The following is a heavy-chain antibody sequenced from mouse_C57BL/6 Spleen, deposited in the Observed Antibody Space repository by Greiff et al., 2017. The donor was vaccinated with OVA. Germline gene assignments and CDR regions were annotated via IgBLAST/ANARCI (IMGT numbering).Heavy chain of an antibody. CDR3: ARAPYYYGPYWYFDV. CDR1: GYSITSGYY. V-gene: IGHV3-6*01. CDR2: ISYDGSN. Sequence: EVKLMESGPGLVKPSQSLSLTCSVTGYSITSGYYWNWIRQFPGNKLEWMGYISYDGSNNYNPSLKNRISITRDTSKNQFFLKLNSVTTEDTATYYCARAPYYYGPYWYFDVWGTGTTVTVSS. J-gene: IGHJ1*03. D-gene: IGHD1-1*01.